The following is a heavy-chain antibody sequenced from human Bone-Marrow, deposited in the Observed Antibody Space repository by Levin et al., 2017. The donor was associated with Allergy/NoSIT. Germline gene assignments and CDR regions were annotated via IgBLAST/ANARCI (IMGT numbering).Heavy chain of an antibody. CDR3: AKDITSSNYYGMDV. D-gene: IGHD3-10*01. CDR2: ISWDSNSL. Sequence: GGSLRLSCVASGFTFDNFAMHWVRQVPGKGLEWVSGISWDSNSLGYADSVKGRFTISRDNAKNSLYLQVTSLRSEDTALYFCAKDITSSNYYGMDVWGQGTAVTVSS. V-gene: IGHV3-9*01. CDR1: GFTFDNFA. J-gene: IGHJ6*02.